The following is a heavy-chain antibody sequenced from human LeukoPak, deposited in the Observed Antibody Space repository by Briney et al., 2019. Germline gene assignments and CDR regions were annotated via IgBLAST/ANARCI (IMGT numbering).Heavy chain of an antibody. V-gene: IGHV4-59*01. CDR3: ARSQDYSNHVGFDY. J-gene: IGHJ4*02. D-gene: IGHD4-11*01. CDR2: IYYSGST. CDR1: GGSISSYY. Sequence: SETLSLTCTVSGGSISSYYWSWIRQPPGKGLEWIGYIYYSGSTNYNPSLKSRVTISVDTSKNQFSLKLSSVTAADTAVYYCARSQDYSNHVGFDYWGQGTLVTVSS.